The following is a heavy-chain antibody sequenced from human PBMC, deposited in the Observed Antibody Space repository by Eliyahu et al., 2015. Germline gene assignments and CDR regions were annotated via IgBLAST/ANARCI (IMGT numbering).Heavy chain of an antibody. Sequence: QLQLQESGPGLVKPSETLSLTCTVSGGSISSGYYWGWIRGWIRQPPGKGLEWIGTIYYTGTTDYNPSLESRATIFVDTSKNEFSLRLSSVTAADTAVYYCARRRGAQIQRGTFNIWGQGTMVTVSS. CDR3: ARRRGAQIQRGTFNI. CDR2: IYYTGTT. J-gene: IGHJ3*02. D-gene: IGHD7-27*01. V-gene: IGHV4-39*01. CDR1: GGSISSGYYWGWI.